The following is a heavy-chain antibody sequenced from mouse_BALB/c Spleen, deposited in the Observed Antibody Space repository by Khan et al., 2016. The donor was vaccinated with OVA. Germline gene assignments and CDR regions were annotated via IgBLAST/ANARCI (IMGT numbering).Heavy chain of an antibody. J-gene: IGHJ4*01. CDR3: TRPIYYYDAMDY. V-gene: IGHV14-3*02. CDR2: IDPANGNS. CDR1: GFNIKDTY. Sequence: VQLQQSGAELVKPGASVKLSCTASGFNIKDTYIHWVKQRPEQDLEWIGRIDPANGNSKYDPRFQGKATLTADTSSNTAYLQLSSLTSEDAAVYYCTRPIYYYDAMDYWGQGTSVTVSS. D-gene: IGHD1-1*01.